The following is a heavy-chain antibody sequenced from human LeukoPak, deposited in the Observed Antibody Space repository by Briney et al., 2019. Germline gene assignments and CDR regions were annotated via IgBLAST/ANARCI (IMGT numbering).Heavy chain of an antibody. D-gene: IGHD3-10*01. CDR2: VYYSGST. CDR3: ARSELLRFGGVNSGFDY. Sequence: SENLSLTCTVSGGSISSYYWSWIRQPPGKGLEWIGYVYYSGSTNYNPSLKSRVTISIDTSRTQFSLKLSSVTAADTAVYYCARSELLRFGGVNSGFDYWGQGTLVTVSS. J-gene: IGHJ4*02. V-gene: IGHV4-59*01. CDR1: GGSISSYY.